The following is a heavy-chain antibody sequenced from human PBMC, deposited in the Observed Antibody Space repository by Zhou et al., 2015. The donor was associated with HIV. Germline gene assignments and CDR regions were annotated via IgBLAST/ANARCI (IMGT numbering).Heavy chain of an antibody. D-gene: IGHD2-2*02. CDR1: GGTFSSYA. Sequence: QVQLVQSGAEVKKPGSSVKVSCKASGGTFSSYAISWVRQAPGQGLEWMGGIIPIFGTANYAQKFQGRVTITADESTSTAYMELSSLRSEDTAVYYCARGTGPYCSSTSCYTYYYYYYMDVWGKGTTVTVSS. V-gene: IGHV1-69*01. CDR3: ARGTGPYCSSTSCYTYYYYYYMDV. J-gene: IGHJ6*03. CDR2: IIPIFGTA.